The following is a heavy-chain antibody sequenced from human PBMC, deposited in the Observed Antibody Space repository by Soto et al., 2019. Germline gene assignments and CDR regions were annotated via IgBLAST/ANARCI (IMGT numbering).Heavy chain of an antibody. CDR3: SLESSGLIRIFDH. V-gene: IGHV4-4*07. Sequence: SETLSLTCTVSGGSSSSYFWSWIRQPAGKGLEWIGRIYTSGITNYNPSLKSRVTMSVDTSKNQFSLNLTSVTAADTAVYYCSLESSGLIRIFDHWGQATLVTGS. J-gene: IGHJ4*02. D-gene: IGHD3-10*01. CDR1: GGSSSSYF. CDR2: IYTSGIT.